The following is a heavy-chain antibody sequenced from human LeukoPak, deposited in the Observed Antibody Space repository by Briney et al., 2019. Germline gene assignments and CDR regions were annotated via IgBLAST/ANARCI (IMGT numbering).Heavy chain of an antibody. V-gene: IGHV4-34*01. CDR1: GGSFSGYY. J-gene: IGHJ4*02. D-gene: IGHD2-2*01. CDR2: INHSGST. CDR3: ARGKIALCFDY. Sequence: SETLSLTCAVYGGSFSGYYWSWIRRPPGKGLEWIGEINHSGSTNYNPSLKSRVTISVDTSKNQFSLKLSSVTAADTAVYYCARGKIALCFDYWGQGTLVTVSS.